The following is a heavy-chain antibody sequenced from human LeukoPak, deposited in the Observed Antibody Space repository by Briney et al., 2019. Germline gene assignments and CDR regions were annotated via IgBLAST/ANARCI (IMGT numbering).Heavy chain of an antibody. CDR1: GGSISSYY. CDR3: ARGPPDCSSTSCYAFDAFDI. V-gene: IGHV4-59*01. D-gene: IGHD2-2*01. J-gene: IGHJ3*02. CDR2: IYYSGST. Sequence: SETLSLTCTVSGGSISSYYWSWIRQPPGKGLEWIGYIYYSGSTNYNPSLKSRVTISVDTSKNQFSLKLSSVTAADTAVYYCARGPPDCSSTSCYAFDAFDIWGRGTMVTVSS.